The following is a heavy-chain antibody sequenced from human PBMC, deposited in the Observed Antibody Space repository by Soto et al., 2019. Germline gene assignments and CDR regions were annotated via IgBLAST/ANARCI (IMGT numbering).Heavy chain of an antibody. CDR1: GYTFTGYY. Sequence: GASVKVSCKASGYTFTGYYMHWVRQAPGQGLEWMGWINPSSGGTNYAQKFQGRVTMTRDTSISTAYMELSRLRSDDTAVYYCARVGANKYYDFWSGYLQPFGYWGQGTLVTVSS. D-gene: IGHD3-3*01. J-gene: IGHJ4*02. CDR3: ARVGANKYYDFWSGYLQPFGY. CDR2: INPSSGGT. V-gene: IGHV1-2*02.